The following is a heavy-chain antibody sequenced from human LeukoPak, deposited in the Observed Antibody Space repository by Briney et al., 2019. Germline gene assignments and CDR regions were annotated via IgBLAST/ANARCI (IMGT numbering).Heavy chain of an antibody. J-gene: IGHJ4*02. V-gene: IGHV4-59*08. CDR2: IYYSGST. Sequence: KSSETLSLTCTVSGGSISSYYWSWIRQPPGKGLEWIGYIYYSGSTNYNPSLKSRVTISVDTSKNQFSLNLSTVTAADTAVYFCARVTLFRGAQIDSWGQGTLVTVSS. CDR1: GGSISSYY. D-gene: IGHD3-10*01. CDR3: ARVTLFRGAQIDS.